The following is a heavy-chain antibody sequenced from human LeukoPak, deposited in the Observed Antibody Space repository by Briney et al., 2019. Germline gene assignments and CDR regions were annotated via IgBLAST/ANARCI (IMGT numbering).Heavy chain of an antibody. J-gene: IGHJ6*02. V-gene: IGHV4-34*01. CDR1: GGSFSGYY. CDR2: INHSGST. Sequence: SETLSLTCAVYGGSFSGYYWSWIRRPPGKGLEWIGEINHSGSTSYNPSLKSRVTISVDTSKNQFSLKLSSVTAADTAVYYCAREVVIVATIGYYYYYGMDVWGQGTTVTVSS. D-gene: IGHD5-12*01. CDR3: AREVVIVATIGYYYYYGMDV.